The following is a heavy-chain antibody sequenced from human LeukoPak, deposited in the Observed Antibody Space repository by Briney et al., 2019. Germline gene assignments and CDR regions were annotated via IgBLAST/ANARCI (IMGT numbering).Heavy chain of an antibody. D-gene: IGHD6-13*01. CDR1: GFTFSSYA. CDR3: ARPASSSSWYRLRLLDY. Sequence: PGGSLRLSCAASGFTFSSYAMHWVRQAPGKGLEWVAVISYDGSNKYYADSVKGRFTISRDNSKNTLYLQMNSLRAEDTAVYYCARPASSSSWYRLRLLDYWGQGTLVTVSS. CDR2: ISYDGSNK. V-gene: IGHV3-30-3*01. J-gene: IGHJ4*02.